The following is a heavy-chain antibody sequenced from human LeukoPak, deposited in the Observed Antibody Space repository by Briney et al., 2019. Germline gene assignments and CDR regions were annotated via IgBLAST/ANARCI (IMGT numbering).Heavy chain of an antibody. CDR2: IWYDGSNK. V-gene: IGHV3-33*06. J-gene: IGHJ4*02. D-gene: IGHD3-22*01. Sequence: PGGSLTLSCAASGFTFSSYGMHWVRQAPGKGLEWVAVIWYDGSNKYYPDPVKGRFTISRDNSKNKLYLQMTSLRAEDTAVYYCAKVEDSGYYDYWGEGNLVTVSS. CDR3: AKVEDSGYYDY. CDR1: GFTFSSYG.